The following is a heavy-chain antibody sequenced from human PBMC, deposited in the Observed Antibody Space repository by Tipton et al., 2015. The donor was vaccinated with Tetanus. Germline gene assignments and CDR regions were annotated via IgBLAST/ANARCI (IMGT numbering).Heavy chain of an antibody. Sequence: TLSLTCTVSGGSVRGGSYYWNWIRQPPGKGLEWIGYISYSGSTNSNYSLKSRITISQDTSNNQFSLKLTSVTAADTAVYYCARANYDFSMKGPFDSWGQGLMVVVSA. J-gene: IGHJ4*02. CDR1: GGSVRGGSYY. D-gene: IGHD3-3*01. V-gene: IGHV4-61*01. CDR3: ARANYDFSMKGPFDS. CDR2: ISYSGST.